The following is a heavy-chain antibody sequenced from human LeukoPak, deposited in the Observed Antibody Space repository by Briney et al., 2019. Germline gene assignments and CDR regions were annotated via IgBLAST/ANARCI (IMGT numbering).Heavy chain of an antibody. CDR3: AREPRGSSRWYPNLYYYYGMDL. CDR2: INHSGST. Sequence: PSETLSLTCAVYGGSFSGYYWSWIRQPPGKGLEWIGEINHSGSTNYNPSLKSRVTISVDTSKNQFSLKLSSVTAADPAVYYCAREPRGSSRWYPNLYYYYGMDLWGQGTTVTVPS. J-gene: IGHJ6*02. V-gene: IGHV4-34*01. CDR1: GGSFSGYY. D-gene: IGHD6-13*01.